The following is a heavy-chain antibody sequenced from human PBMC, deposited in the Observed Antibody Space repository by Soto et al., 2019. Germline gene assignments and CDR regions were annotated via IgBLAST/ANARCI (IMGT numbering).Heavy chain of an antibody. Sequence: QVQLQEAGPGLVKPSGTLSLTCAVSGGSISSSNWWRWVRQPPGKGLEWIGEIYHRGSTNYNPSLKRRLTISVDKTKNQFSLKLSSVTDADTAVYYCARRGSSTSCYALDAFDIWGQGTMVTVSS. CDR1: GGSISSSNW. CDR3: ARRGSSTSCYALDAFDI. CDR2: IYHRGST. V-gene: IGHV4-4*02. J-gene: IGHJ3*02. D-gene: IGHD2-2*01.